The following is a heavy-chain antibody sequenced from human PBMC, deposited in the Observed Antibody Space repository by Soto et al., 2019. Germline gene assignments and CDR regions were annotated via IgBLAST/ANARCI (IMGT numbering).Heavy chain of an antibody. V-gene: IGHV3-23*01. CDR2: ISGSGGST. Sequence: SLRLSCAASGFTFSSYAMSWVRQAPGKGLEWVSAISGSGGSTYYADSVKGRFTISRDNSKNTLYLQMNSLRAEDTAVYYCAKGDSSSFDYYYYMDVWGKGTTVTVSS. CDR1: GFTFSSYA. J-gene: IGHJ6*03. CDR3: AKGDSSSFDYYYYMDV. D-gene: IGHD6-6*01.